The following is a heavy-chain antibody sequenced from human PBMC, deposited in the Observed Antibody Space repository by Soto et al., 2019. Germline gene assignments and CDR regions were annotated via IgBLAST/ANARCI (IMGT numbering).Heavy chain of an antibody. CDR1: GGTFSSYA. V-gene: IGHV1-69*13. Sequence: SVKVSCKASGGTFSSYAISWVRQAPGQGLEWMGGIIPIFGTANYAQKFQGRVTITADESTSTAYMELSSLRSEDTAVYYCARGTIAAAGNDQQWLADYYYGMDVWGQGTTVTVSS. D-gene: IGHD6-13*01. CDR2: IIPIFGTA. CDR3: ARGTIAAAGNDQQWLADYYYGMDV. J-gene: IGHJ6*02.